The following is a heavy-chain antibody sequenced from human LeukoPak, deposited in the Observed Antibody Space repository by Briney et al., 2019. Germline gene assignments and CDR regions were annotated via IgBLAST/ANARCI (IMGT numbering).Heavy chain of an antibody. Sequence: GGSLRLSCAASGFTFSSYSMNWVRQAPGKGLEWVSYISSSSSTIYYADSVKGRFTISRDNAKNSLYLQMNSLRAEDTAVYYCARGTTMVRGVIITFDDWGQGTLVTVSS. V-gene: IGHV3-48*01. CDR2: ISSSSSTI. D-gene: IGHD3-10*01. J-gene: IGHJ4*02. CDR1: GFTFSSYS. CDR3: ARGTTMVRGVIITFDD.